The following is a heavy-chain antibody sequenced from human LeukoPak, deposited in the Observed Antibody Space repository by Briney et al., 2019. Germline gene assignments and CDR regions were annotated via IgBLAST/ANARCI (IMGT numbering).Heavy chain of an antibody. J-gene: IGHJ4*02. CDR2: TTNSGGNT. CDR3: ATARGGY. CDR1: GFTFSSYA. Sequence: GGSLRLSCAASGFTFSSYAMSWVRQATGKGLEWVSGTTNSGGNTYYADSVKGRFTISRDNSKNTLSLQMTSLRAEDTAVYYCATARGGYWGQGTLVTVSS. D-gene: IGHD2-15*01. V-gene: IGHV3-23*01.